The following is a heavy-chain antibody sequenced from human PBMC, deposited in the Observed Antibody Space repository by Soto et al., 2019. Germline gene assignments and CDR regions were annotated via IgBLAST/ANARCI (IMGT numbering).Heavy chain of an antibody. CDR3: ARYKARQQLGGNYSYGIDV. V-gene: IGHV1-69*12. CDR2: VSPIFPTP. CDR1: GGTFGNSA. D-gene: IGHD6-6*01. Sequence: QVQLVQSGAEVKKPGSSVTVSCTASGGTFGNSAISWVRQAPGQGLEWVGGVSPIFPTPDYAQKFQGRVTIPADESTTTAYMELTSLRSEDTAVYYCARYKARQQLGGNYSYGIDVWGQGTTVTVSS. J-gene: IGHJ6*02.